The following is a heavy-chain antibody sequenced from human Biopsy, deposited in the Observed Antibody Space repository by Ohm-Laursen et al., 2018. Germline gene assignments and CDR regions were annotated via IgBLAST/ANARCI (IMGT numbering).Heavy chain of an antibody. CDR2: LFTSGTT. CDR1: GGSINSYY. D-gene: IGHD3-10*01. CDR3: VRGGSGSFPFDY. J-gene: IGHJ4*02. Sequence: SDTLSLTCTVSGGSINSYYWSWMRQPAGKGLEWIGRLFTSGTTNYSSSLNNRVTMSVDTSKNQFSLRLTSVTAADTAVYYCVRGGSGSFPFDYWGPGTLVTVSS. V-gene: IGHV4-4*07.